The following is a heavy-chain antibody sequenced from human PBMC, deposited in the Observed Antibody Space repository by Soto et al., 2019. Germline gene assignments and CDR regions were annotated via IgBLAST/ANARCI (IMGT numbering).Heavy chain of an antibody. D-gene: IGHD4-17*01. CDR3: ARGDYGDYGGWFDP. V-gene: IGHV4-59*01. J-gene: IGHJ5*02. CDR1: GGSISSYY. CDR2: IYYSGST. Sequence: QVQLQESGPGLVKPSETLSLTCTVSGGSISSYYWSWIRQPPGKGLEWIGYIYYSGSTNYNPSLKSRVTISVDTSKNQFSLKLSSVTAADTAVYYCARGDYGDYGGWFDPWCQGTLVTVSS.